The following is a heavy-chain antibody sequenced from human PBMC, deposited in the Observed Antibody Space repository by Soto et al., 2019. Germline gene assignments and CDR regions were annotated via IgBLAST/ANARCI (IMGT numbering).Heavy chain of an antibody. CDR2: IYNGGNT. J-gene: IGHJ4*02. Sequence: QVQLQESGPGLVKPSQTLSLTCTVFGGSISTVNYCWSWIRKPPDTGLEWIGHIYNGGNTYNNPSLNSRVTISVDTSKNQFSLKLSAVSAADTAVYYCTRGPSGDKVDYWGQGTLVTVSS. V-gene: IGHV4-30-4*01. D-gene: IGHD7-27*01. CDR3: TRGPSGDKVDY. CDR1: GGSISTVNYC.